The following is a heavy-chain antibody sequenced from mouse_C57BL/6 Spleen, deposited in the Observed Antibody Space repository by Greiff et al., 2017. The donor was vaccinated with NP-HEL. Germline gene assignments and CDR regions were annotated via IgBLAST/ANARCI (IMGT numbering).Heavy chain of an antibody. CDR3: ASDYEGAWFAY. CDR2: INPSTGGT. J-gene: IGHJ3*01. D-gene: IGHD2-4*01. V-gene: IGHV1-42*01. Sequence: EVKLQESGPELVKPGASVKISCKASGYSFTGYYMNWVKQSPEKSLEWIGEINPSTGGTTYNQKFKAKATLTVDKSSSTAYMQLKSLTSEDSAVYYCASDYEGAWFAYWGQGTLVTVSA. CDR1: GYSFTGYY.